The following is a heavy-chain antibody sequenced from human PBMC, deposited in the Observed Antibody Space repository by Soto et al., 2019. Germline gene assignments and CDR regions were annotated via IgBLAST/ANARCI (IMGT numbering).Heavy chain of an antibody. CDR2: IYYSGST. CDR1: GVSISSYY. J-gene: IGHJ5*02. D-gene: IGHD3-9*01. CDR3: ARVRILTGYYFSLKGWFDP. V-gene: IGHV4-59*01. Sequence: SETLSLTCTVSGVSISSYYWSWIRQPPGKGLEWIGYIYYSGSTNYNPSLKSRVTISVDTSKNQFSLKLSSVTAADTAVYYCARVRILTGYYFSLKGWFDPWGQGTLVTVSS.